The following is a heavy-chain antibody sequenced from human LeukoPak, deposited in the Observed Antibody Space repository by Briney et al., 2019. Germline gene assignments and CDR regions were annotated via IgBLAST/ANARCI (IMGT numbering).Heavy chain of an antibody. CDR1: GFTFSSYW. J-gene: IGHJ3*02. Sequence: GGSLGLSCAASGFTFSSYWMHWVRQVPGKGLVWVSRIGTDGSRTTYADYVQGRFTISRDNAKNTLYLQMNSLRAEDTAVYYCARDKYGDNSNAFDIWGQGTLVTVSS. CDR3: ARDKYGDNSNAFDI. V-gene: IGHV3-74*01. D-gene: IGHD4-23*01. CDR2: IGTDGSRT.